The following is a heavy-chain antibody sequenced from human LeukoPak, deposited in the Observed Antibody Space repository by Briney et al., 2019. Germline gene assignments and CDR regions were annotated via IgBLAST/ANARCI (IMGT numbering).Heavy chain of an antibody. V-gene: IGHV4-34*01. J-gene: IGHJ3*02. D-gene: IGHD3-22*01. CDR3: ARPPTYYYDSSGYYAFDI. Sequence: PSETLSLTCAVYGGSFSGYYWSWLRQPPGKGQEWIGEINRSGSTNYNPSLKSRVTISVDTSKNQFSLKLSSVTAADTAVYYCARPPTYYYDSSGYYAFDIWGQGTMVTVSS. CDR1: GGSFSGYY. CDR2: INRSGST.